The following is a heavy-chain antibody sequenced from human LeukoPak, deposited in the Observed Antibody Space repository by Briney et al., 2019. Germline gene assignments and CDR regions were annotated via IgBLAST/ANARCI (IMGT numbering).Heavy chain of an antibody. CDR1: GGSISSYY. CDR2: IYRSGST. CDR3: ARDSSEWVAQHFDP. J-gene: IGHJ5*02. V-gene: IGHV4-4*07. D-gene: IGHD6-19*01. Sequence: SETLSLTCSVSGGSISSYYWNWIRQPAGTGLEWIGRIYRSGSTNYSPSLKSRISMSIDTSKSQFSLKLSSVSAADTAVYYCARDSSEWVAQHFDPWGQGILVTVSS.